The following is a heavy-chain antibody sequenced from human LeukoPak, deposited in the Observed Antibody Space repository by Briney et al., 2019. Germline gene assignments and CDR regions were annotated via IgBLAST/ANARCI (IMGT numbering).Heavy chain of an antibody. D-gene: IGHD2-15*01. V-gene: IGHV4-34*01. J-gene: IGHJ4*02. CDR1: GGSFSGYY. Sequence: KTSETLSLTCAVYGGSFSGYYWSWIRQPPGKGLEWSGEINHSGSTNYNPSLKSRVTISVDTSKNQFSLKLSSVTAADTAVYYCARGAMVVGYCSGGSCQSIFDYWGQGTLVTVSS. CDR3: ARGAMVVGYCSGGSCQSIFDY. CDR2: INHSGST.